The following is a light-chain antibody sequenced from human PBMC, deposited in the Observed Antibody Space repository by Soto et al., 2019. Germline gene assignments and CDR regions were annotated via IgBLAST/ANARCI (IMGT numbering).Light chain of an antibody. CDR2: DAS. V-gene: IGKV3-11*01. J-gene: IGKJ5*01. CDR3: QQRYNWPPIT. Sequence: EIVLTQSPATLSVSPGERVTLSCRASQSVGNYLGWYQQKPGQAPRLLIYDASNRAAGIPARFSGSGSGTDFTLTITSLEPEDSAVYFCQQRYNWPPITFGQGTRLDIK. CDR1: QSVGNY.